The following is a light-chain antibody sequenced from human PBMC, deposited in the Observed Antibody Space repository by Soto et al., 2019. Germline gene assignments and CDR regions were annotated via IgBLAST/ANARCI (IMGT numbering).Light chain of an antibody. Sequence: QTVVTQPPSASGTPGQRVTISCSGSSSNIGSNYVYWYQQLPGTAPKLLIYRNNQRPSGVPDRFSGSKSGTSASLAISGLRSEDEADYYCAAWDDSLSGLRGVFGGGTKLTVL. V-gene: IGLV1-47*01. CDR3: AAWDDSLSGLRGV. J-gene: IGLJ2*01. CDR2: RNN. CDR1: SSNIGSNY.